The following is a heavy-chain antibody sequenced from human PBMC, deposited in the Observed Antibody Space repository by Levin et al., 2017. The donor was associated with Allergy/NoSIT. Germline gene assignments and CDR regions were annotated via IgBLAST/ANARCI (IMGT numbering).Heavy chain of an antibody. Sequence: SETLSLTCTVSGGSISSGGYYWSWIRQHPGKGLEWIGYIYYSGSTYYNPSLKSRVTISVDTSKNQFSLKLSSVTAADTAVYYCARDQAYYFDYWGQGTQVTVSS. CDR1: GGSISSGGYY. V-gene: IGHV4-31*03. CDR2: IYYSGST. CDR3: ARDQAYYFDY. J-gene: IGHJ4*02.